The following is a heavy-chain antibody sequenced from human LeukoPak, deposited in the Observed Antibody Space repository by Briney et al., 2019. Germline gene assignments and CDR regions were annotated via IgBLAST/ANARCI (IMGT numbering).Heavy chain of an antibody. CDR1: GFTFSSYS. J-gene: IGHJ4*02. V-gene: IGHV3-21*01. CDR3: GRQGPYGDYSH. CDR2: ISSSSYI. D-gene: IGHD4-17*01. Sequence: PGGSLRLSCAASGFTFSSYSMNWVRQAPGKGLEWVSSISSSSYILYADSVKGRFTISRDNAKNSLFLQINSLRAEDTAVYYCGRQGPYGDYSHWGQGTMVTVSS.